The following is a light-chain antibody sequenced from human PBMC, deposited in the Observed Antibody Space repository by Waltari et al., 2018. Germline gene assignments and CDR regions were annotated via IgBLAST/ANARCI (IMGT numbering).Light chain of an antibody. CDR1: NIEGKN. J-gene: IGLJ7*01. V-gene: IGLV3-9*01. Sequence: SYDLTQPLSVSVALGQTARITWGGHNIEGKNGPWYQQKPGQAPLLVIYRDNNRPSRIPERFSGSNSENTATLTISRAQAADEADYYCQVWDSSTAVFGGGTQLTVL. CDR3: QVWDSSTAV. CDR2: RDN.